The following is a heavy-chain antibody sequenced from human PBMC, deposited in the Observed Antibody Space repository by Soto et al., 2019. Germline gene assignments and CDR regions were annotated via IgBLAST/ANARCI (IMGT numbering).Heavy chain of an antibody. V-gene: IGHV3-7*03. CDR1: GFTFSTYW. D-gene: IGHD1-26*01. J-gene: IGHJ4*02. CDR2: IKQHGNEK. CDR3: AREWSPPLEVFDF. Sequence: GGSLRLSCTASGFTFSTYWMTWVRQAPGKGLEWVANIKQHGNEKYYLDSVNGRFTISRDNAKNSLYLQMNSLRAEDTAVYYCAREWSPPLEVFDFWGQGTPVTVSS.